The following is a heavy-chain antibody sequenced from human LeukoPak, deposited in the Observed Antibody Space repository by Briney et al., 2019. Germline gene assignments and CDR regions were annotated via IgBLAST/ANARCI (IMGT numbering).Heavy chain of an antibody. Sequence: GGSLRLSCAASGFTFSSYSLSWVRQAPRKGLEWVSYISSSSTTIYYADSVKGRFTISRDNAKNSLYLQMNSLRAEDTAVYYCARTGEGSCYDYWGQGTLVTVSS. CDR3: ARTGEGSCYDY. CDR2: ISSSSTTI. V-gene: IGHV3-48*01. J-gene: IGHJ4*02. D-gene: IGHD2-15*01. CDR1: GFTFSSYS.